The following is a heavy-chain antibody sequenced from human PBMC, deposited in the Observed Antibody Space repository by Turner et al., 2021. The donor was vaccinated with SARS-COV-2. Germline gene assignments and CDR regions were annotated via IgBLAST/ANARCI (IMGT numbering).Heavy chain of an antibody. D-gene: IGHD5-12*01. J-gene: IGHJ6*02. Sequence: EVQLVESGGGLVEPGGSLRLPCAASGFTFSPYSMNWVRKAPGKGLELVSSISGSSRYIFYADSVKGRFTISRDNARNSLYLQMDSLRAEDSAIYYCGRLMATTDTNYFYYGMDFWGQGTTVTVSS. V-gene: IGHV3-21*06. CDR1: GFTFSPYS. CDR3: GRLMATTDTNYFYYGMDF. CDR2: ISGSSRYI.